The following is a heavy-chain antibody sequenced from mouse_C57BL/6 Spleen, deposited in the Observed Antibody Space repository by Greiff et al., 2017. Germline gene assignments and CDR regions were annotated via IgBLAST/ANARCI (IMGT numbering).Heavy chain of an antibody. CDR1: GYAFTNYL. CDR2: INPGSGGT. CDR3: ERRDYYGSSSLTFDY. Sequence: QVQLQQSGAELVRPGTSVKVSCKASGYAFTNYLIEWVKQRPGQGLEWIGVINPGSGGTNYNEKFKGKATLTADKSSSTAYMQLSSLTSEDSAVYFCERRDYYGSSSLTFDYWGQGTTLTVSS. J-gene: IGHJ2*01. V-gene: IGHV1-54*01. D-gene: IGHD1-1*01.